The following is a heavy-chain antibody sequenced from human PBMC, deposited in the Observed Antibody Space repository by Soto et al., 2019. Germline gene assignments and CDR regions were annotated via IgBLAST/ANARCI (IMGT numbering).Heavy chain of an antibody. CDR1: GFTFSDYW. V-gene: IGHV3-7*04. CDR2: IKHDGNEK. J-gene: IGHJ4*02. CDR3: ARGTYHYGSGSPFAY. Sequence: EVHLDESGGGSVQPGGSLRLSCVASGFTFSDYWMSWVRQVPGRGPEWLANIKHDGNEKYYVDFVKGRFTISRDNAKNSLFLQMNSLRVEDTAVYYCARGTYHYGSGSPFAYWGQGTLVTVSS. D-gene: IGHD3-10*01.